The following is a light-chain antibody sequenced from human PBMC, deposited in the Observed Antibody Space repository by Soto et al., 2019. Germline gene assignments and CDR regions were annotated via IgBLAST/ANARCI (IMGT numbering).Light chain of an antibody. CDR2: GVS. J-gene: IGKJ2*01. CDR3: QQYGSSPFT. V-gene: IGKV3-20*01. CDR1: QSVSSSY. Sequence: EIVLTQSPVTLSLSPGERATLSCRASQSVSSSYLAWYQQKPGQAPRLLIYGVSSRPTGIPDRFSGSGSGTDFTLTISRLEPEDFALYYCQQYGSSPFTFGQGTKLEIK.